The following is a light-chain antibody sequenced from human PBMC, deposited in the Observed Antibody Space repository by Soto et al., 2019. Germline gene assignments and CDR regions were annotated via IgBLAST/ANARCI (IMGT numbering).Light chain of an antibody. V-gene: IGKV1-9*01. CDR3: QQLNSYTVT. CDR2: AAS. J-gene: IGKJ5*01. Sequence: DIQFTQSPSFLSTSVGDRVTITCRASQGISSYLAWYQQKPGKAPKLLIYAASTLQSGVPLRFSGSGSGTEFTLTISSLQPEDFATYYCQQLNSYTVTFGQGTRLEIK. CDR1: QGISSY.